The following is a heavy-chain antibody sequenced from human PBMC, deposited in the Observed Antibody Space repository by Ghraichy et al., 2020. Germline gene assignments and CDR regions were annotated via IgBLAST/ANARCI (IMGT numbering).Heavy chain of an antibody. D-gene: IGHD3-22*01. CDR2: INHSGST. J-gene: IGHJ4*02. CDR3: ARGTYDSSGYYNTSDY. V-gene: IGHV4-34*01. Sequence: SQTLSLTCAVYGGSFSGYYWSWIRQPPGKGLEWIGEINHSGSTNYNPSLKSRVTISVDTSKNQFSLKLSSVTAADTAVYYCARGTYDSSGYYNTSDYWGQGTLVTVSS. CDR1: GGSFSGYY.